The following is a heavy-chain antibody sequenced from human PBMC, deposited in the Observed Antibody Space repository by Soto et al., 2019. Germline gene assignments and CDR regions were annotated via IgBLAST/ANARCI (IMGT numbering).Heavy chain of an antibody. CDR2: IIPILGIA. CDR3: AREIAVAGQGTGPD. J-gene: IGHJ4*02. V-gene: IGHV1-69*08. D-gene: IGHD6-19*01. Sequence: QVQLVQSGAEVKKPGSSVKVSCKASGGTFSSYTISWVRQAPGQGLEWMGRIIPILGIANYAQKFQGRVTITADKSTSTAYMELNSLRSEDTAVYYCAREIAVAGQGTGPDWCQGTLVTVSS. CDR1: GGTFSSYT.